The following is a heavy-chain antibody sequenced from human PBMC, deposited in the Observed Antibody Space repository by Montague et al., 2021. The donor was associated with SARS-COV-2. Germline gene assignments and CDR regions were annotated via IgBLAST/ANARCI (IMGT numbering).Heavy chain of an antibody. J-gene: IGHJ6*03. Sequence: SETLSLTCTVSGGSISSSSYYWGWIRQPPGKGLEWIGSIYYSGXTXYXXXXKSRVTISVDTSKNQFSLKLSSVTAADTAVYYCACGDENGSGYMDVWGKGTTVTVSS. V-gene: IGHV4-39*01. D-gene: IGHD1-26*01. CDR2: IYYSGXT. CDR3: ACGDENGSGYMDV. CDR1: GGSISSSSYY.